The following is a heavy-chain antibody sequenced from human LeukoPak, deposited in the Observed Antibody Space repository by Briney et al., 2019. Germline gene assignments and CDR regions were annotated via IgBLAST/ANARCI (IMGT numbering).Heavy chain of an antibody. CDR3: ARDIRSHNGPGGYYYYYMDV. CDR2: IYASGST. V-gene: IGHV4-4*07. Sequence: SETLSLTCTVSGDSMSDSYWSWIRQPAGKGLEWIGRIYASGSTNYNPSLRSRVTLSVDTSSNQFSLTLSSVTAADTAVYHCARDIRSHNGPGGYYYYYMDVWGKGTTVTVSS. CDR1: GDSMSDSY. D-gene: IGHD2-8*01. J-gene: IGHJ6*03.